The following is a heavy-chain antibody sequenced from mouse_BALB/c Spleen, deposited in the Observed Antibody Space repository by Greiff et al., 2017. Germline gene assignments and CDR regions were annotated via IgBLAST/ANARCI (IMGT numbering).Heavy chain of an antibody. J-gene: IGHJ2*01. Sequence: EVQGVESGGGLVQPGGSLKLSCAASGFTFSSYGMSWVRQTPDKRLELVATINSNGGSTYYPDSVKGRFTISRDNAKNTLYLQMSSLKSEDTAMYYCARGVVDYWGQGTTLTVSS. V-gene: IGHV5-6-3*01. CDR3: ARGVVDY. CDR1: GFTFSSYG. CDR2: INSNGGST. D-gene: IGHD1-1*01.